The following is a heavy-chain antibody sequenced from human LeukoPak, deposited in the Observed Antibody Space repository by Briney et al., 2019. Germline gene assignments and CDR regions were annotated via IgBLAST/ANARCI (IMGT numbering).Heavy chain of an antibody. D-gene: IGHD3-9*01. CDR3: ARSRSIFVSGAFDI. CDR1: GYTFTGYY. CDR2: INPNSGGT. J-gene: IGHJ3*02. Sequence: GASLKVSCKASGYTFTGYYMHWVRQAPGQGLEWMGWINPNSGGTNYAQKFQGRVTMTRDTSISTAYMELSRLRSDDTAVYYCARSRSIFVSGAFDIWGQGTMVTVSS. V-gene: IGHV1-2*02.